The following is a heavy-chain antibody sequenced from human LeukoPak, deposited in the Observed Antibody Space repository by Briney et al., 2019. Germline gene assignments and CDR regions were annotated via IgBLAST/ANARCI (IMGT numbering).Heavy chain of an antibody. Sequence: ASVKVSCKASGYTFTSYAISWVRQAPGQGLEWMGGIIPIFGTANYAQKFQGRVTITADESTSTAYMELSSLRSEDTAVYYCAYALGYCSSTSCPGAEYFQHWGQGTLVTVSS. J-gene: IGHJ1*01. CDR1: GYTFTSYA. V-gene: IGHV1-69*13. CDR3: AYALGYCSSTSCPGAEYFQH. CDR2: IIPIFGTA. D-gene: IGHD2-2*01.